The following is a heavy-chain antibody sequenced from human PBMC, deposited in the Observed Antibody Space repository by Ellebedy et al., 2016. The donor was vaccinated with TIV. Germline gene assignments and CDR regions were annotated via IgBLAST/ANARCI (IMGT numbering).Heavy chain of an antibody. V-gene: IGHV4-39*01. CDR1: GGSINRSSYY. J-gene: IGHJ5*01. CDR2: IYYSGNT. Sequence: PSETLSLTCTVSGGSINRSSYYWGWIRQPPGKGLEWIGNIYYSGNTDYNPSLKSRVTISVATSKNQFSLKLRSVTAADTAVYYCARNPPTYNWVDSWGQGTLVTVSS. CDR3: ARNPPTYNWVDS.